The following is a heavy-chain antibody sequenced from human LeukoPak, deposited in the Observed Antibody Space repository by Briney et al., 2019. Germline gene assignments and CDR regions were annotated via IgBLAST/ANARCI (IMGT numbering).Heavy chain of an antibody. J-gene: IGHJ6*03. CDR3: AKGFGCSSTSCYRRAYYYYMDV. D-gene: IGHD2-2*02. CDR1: GFTFSSYA. V-gene: IGHV3-23*01. CDR2: ISGSGGST. Sequence: GGSLRLSCAASGFTFSSYAMSWVRQAPGKGLEWVSAISGSGGSTYYADSVKGRFTISRDNSKNTQYLQMNSLRAEDTAVYYCAKGFGCSSTSCYRRAYYYYMDVWGKGTTVTVSS.